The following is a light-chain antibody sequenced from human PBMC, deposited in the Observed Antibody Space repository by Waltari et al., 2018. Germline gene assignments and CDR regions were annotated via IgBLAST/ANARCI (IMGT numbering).Light chain of an antibody. V-gene: IGLV3-1*01. CDR1: KLGGKY. CDR3: QAWDSNTVV. Sequence: SYELTQPPSVSVSPGQTASITCSGDKLGGKYASWYQLRAVQSPILVISQHNQRPSGIPERFSGSYSGNTATLTISGTQTMDEADYYCQAWDSNTVVFGGGTKLSVL. CDR2: QHN. J-gene: IGLJ2*01.